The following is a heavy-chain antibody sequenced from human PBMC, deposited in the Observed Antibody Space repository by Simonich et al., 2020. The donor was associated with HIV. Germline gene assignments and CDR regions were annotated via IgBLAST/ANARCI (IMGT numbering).Heavy chain of an antibody. CDR3: ARRLSKLSRNQRPDAFDI. CDR2: VNHSGST. CDR1: GGSFSGYY. V-gene: IGHV4-34*01. J-gene: IGHJ3*02. D-gene: IGHD5-18*01. Sequence: QVLLHQWGAGLLKPSETLSLTCAVYGGSFSGYYWSWIRQPPGKGLEWIGEVNHSGSTNYNTTLKSRVTISVDTSKNQFSLKLSSVTAADTAVYYCARRLSKLSRNQRPDAFDIWGQGTMVTVSS.